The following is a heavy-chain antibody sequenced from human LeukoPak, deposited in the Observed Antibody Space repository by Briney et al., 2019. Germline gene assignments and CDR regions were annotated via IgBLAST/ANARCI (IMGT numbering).Heavy chain of an antibody. Sequence: GESLKISCKGSGYSFTSYWIGWVRQMPGKGLEWMGIIYPGDSDTRYSPSFQGQVTISADKSISTAYLQWSSLKASDTAMYYCARQIRYYDFWSGYRYYYYGMVVWGQGTTVTVSS. CDR1: GYSFTSYW. CDR2: IYPGDSDT. V-gene: IGHV5-51*01. J-gene: IGHJ6*02. CDR3: ARQIRYYDFWSGYRYYYYGMVV. D-gene: IGHD3-3*01.